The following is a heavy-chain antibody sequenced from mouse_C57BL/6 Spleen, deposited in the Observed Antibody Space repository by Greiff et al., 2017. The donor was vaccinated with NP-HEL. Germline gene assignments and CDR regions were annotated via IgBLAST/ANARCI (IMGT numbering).Heavy chain of an antibody. V-gene: IGHV5-4*01. CDR3: AREGIITTVVAPDY. J-gene: IGHJ2*01. D-gene: IGHD1-1*01. CDR1: GFTFSSYA. Sequence: EVKVVESGGGLVKPGGSLKLSCAASGFTFSSYAMSWVRQTPEKRLEWVATISDGGSYTYYPDNVKGRFTISRDNAKNNLYLQMSHLKSEDTAMYYCAREGIITTVVAPDYWGQGTTLTVSS. CDR2: ISDGGSYT.